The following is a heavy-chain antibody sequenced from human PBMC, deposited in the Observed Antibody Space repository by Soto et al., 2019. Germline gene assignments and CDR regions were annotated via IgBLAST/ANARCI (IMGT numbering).Heavy chain of an antibody. CDR1: GFTFSSYA. J-gene: IGHJ4*02. CDR3: AKVLYSGYDTYFDY. Sequence: GGSLRLSCAASGFTFSSYAMSWVRQAPGKGLEWVSAISGSGGSTYYADSVKGRFTISRDNSKNTLYLQMNSLGAEDTAVYYCAKVLYSGYDTYFDYWGQGTLVTVSS. D-gene: IGHD5-12*01. V-gene: IGHV3-23*01. CDR2: ISGSGGST.